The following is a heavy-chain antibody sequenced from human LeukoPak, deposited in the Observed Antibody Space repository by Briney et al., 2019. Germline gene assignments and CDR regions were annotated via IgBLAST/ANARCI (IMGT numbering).Heavy chain of an antibody. CDR1: GYTFTSYY. J-gene: IGHJ4*02. D-gene: IGHD4-17*01. CDR2: IIPIFGTA. CDR3: AREGTYGDSYFDY. Sequence: ASVKVSCKASGYTFTSYYMHWVRQAPGQGLEWMGGIIPIFGTANYAQKFQGRVTITTDESTSTAYMELSSLRSEDTAVYYCAREGTYGDSYFDYWGQGTLVTVSS. V-gene: IGHV1-69*05.